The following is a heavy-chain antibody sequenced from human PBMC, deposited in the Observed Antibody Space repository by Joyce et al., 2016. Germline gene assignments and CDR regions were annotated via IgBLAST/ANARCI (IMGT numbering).Heavy chain of an antibody. V-gene: IGHV3-30*18. J-gene: IGHJ4*02. D-gene: IGHD5-18*01. CDR3: AKRRGYGSDYFDY. Sequence: QVQLVESGGGVVQPGRSLRLSCAASGFPFSSNGMHWVRQAPGKGLGWVAVISNDGTNRYYGDSVKGRFTISRDNSKSTLYLQMNSLRAEDTAVYYCAKRRGYGSDYFDYWGQGTLVTVSS. CDR2: ISNDGTNR. CDR1: GFPFSSNG.